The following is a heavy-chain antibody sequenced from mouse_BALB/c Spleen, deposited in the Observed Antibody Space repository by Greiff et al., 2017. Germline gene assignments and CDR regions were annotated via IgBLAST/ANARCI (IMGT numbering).Heavy chain of an antibody. V-gene: IGHV3-2*02. Sequence: VQLQESGPGLVKPSQSLSLTCTVTGYSITSDYAWNWIRQFPGNKLEWMGYISYSGSTSYNPSLKSRISITRDTSKNQFFLQLNSVTTEDTATYYCARGVTGYYYAMDYWGQGTSVTVSS. CDR3: ARGVTGYYYAMDY. CDR2: ISYSGST. J-gene: IGHJ4*01. D-gene: IGHD2-13*01. CDR1: GYSITSDYA.